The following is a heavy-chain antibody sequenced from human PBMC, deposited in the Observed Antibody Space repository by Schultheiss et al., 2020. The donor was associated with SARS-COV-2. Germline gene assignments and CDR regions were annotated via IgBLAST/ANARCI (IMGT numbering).Heavy chain of an antibody. D-gene: IGHD6-19*01. V-gene: IGHV3-7*03. CDR3: VLQWLGGPDAFDM. Sequence: GESLKISCAASGLTFSNYGMYWVRQSPGKGLEWVAHISQDGSEKYYVDSVKGRFAISRDNTRSLLYLQMNSLRVEDTALYYCVLQWLGGPDAFDMWGQGTMVTVSS. CDR2: ISQDGSEK. CDR1: GLTFSNYG. J-gene: IGHJ3*02.